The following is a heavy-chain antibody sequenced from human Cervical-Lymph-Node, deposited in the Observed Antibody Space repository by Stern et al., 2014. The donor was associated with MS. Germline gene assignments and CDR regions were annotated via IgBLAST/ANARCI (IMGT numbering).Heavy chain of an antibody. D-gene: IGHD2-2*01. Sequence: VQLVQSGAEVKEPGESLKISCEGSGFSFTTHWIAWVRQMPGEGLEWMGIIYPGDSDTRYSPSFQGRVTISADKSISTAYLQWNSLTASDTAMYYCAKARYVQALSDAFDIWGQGTMVTVSS. CDR3: AKARYVQALSDAFDI. CDR2: IYPGDSDT. CDR1: GFSFTTHW. J-gene: IGHJ3*02. V-gene: IGHV5-51*03.